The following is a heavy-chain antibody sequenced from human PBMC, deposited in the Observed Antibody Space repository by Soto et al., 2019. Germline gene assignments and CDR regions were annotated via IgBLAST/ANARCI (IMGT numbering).Heavy chain of an antibody. D-gene: IGHD4-17*01. Sequence: PGESLRLSCAASGFTFNIAAIHWVRQASGKGLEWVARIKSKASGGTTEYAAPVRGRFTISRDDSENTLYLQMSGLKTEDTAMYYCTTNGDYSYWGQGTLVTVSS. CDR3: TTNGDYSY. CDR2: IKSKASGGTT. CDR1: GFTFNIAA. V-gene: IGHV3-15*07. J-gene: IGHJ4*02.